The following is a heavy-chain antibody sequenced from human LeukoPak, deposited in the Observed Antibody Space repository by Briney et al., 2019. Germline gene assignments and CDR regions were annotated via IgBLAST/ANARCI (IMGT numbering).Heavy chain of an antibody. CDR2: ISGGGDIT. J-gene: IGHJ4*02. CDR3: VREDTPATANY. V-gene: IGHV3-23*01. CDR1: GFNFANHA. Sequence: GGSLRLSCAASGFNFANHAMSWVRQTPGKGLEWVSAISGGGDITYYADSVTGRFTISRDNSKDTLFLQMHSLRPGDTAVYYCVREDTPATANYWGQGTLVNISS. D-gene: IGHD2-21*02.